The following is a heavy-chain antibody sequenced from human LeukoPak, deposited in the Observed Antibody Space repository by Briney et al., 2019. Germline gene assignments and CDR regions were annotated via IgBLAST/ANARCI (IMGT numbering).Heavy chain of an antibody. CDR1: GGSISSYY. J-gene: IGHJ6*03. D-gene: IGHD1-1*01. CDR3: ARQRLERGYYYYYMDV. V-gene: IGHV4-59*08. Sequence: SETLSLTCTVSGGSISSYYWSWIRQPPGKGLEWIGYIYYSGSTNYNPSLKSRVTISVDTSKNQFSLKLSSVTAADTAVYYCARQRLERGYYYYYMDVWGKGTTVTISS. CDR2: IYYSGST.